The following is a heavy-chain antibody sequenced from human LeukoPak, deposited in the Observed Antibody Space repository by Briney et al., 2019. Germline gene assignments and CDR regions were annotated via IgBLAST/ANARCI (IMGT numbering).Heavy chain of an antibody. CDR3: AKDRRAGSYDY. CDR1: GFTFSDYW. CDR2: IKSDGGLT. V-gene: IGHV3-74*01. J-gene: IGHJ4*02. Sequence: PGGSLRLSCAASGFTFSDYWMNWVRQAPGKGLVWVSRIKSDGGLTNYADSVKGRFTISRDNSKNSLYLQMNSLRAEDTAVYYCAKDRRAGSYDYWGQGTLVTVSS. D-gene: IGHD3-10*01.